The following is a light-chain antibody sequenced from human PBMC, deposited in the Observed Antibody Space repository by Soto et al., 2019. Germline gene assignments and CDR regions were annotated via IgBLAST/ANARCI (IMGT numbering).Light chain of an antibody. Sequence: DLQMTQSPSSLSASVGDRVTITCRASQNINSFLNWYQQKPGQSPRLLIYSASILQTGVPSGFSGSGSGTDFTLTISSLQSEDSATYYCQQTNTFPLTFGGGTKVEIK. CDR1: QNINSF. CDR3: QQTNTFPLT. J-gene: IGKJ4*01. CDR2: SAS. V-gene: IGKV1-39*01.